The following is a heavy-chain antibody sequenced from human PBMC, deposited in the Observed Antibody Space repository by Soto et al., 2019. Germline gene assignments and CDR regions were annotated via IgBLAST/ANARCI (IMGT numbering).Heavy chain of an antibody. V-gene: IGHV3-23*01. CDR2: ISGSGGST. CDR3: ANSVGGNSDAFDI. J-gene: IGHJ3*02. D-gene: IGHD2-21*02. CDR1: GFTFSSYA. Sequence: GESLKISCAASGFTFSSYAMSWVRQAPGKGLEWVSAISGSGGSTYYADSVKGRFTISRDNSKNTLYLQMNSLRAEDTAVYYCANSVGGNSDAFDIWGQGTMVTVSS.